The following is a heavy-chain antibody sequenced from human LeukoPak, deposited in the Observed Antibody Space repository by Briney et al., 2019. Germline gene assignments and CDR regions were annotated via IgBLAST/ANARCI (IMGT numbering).Heavy chain of an antibody. V-gene: IGHV3-23*01. Sequence: GGSLRLSCAVSGISLSNYGMSWVRQAPGRGREWVAGIGGSGGSTNSADPVKGRFTISRDNPKHTLYLQLNRLRAEDTAVYFCAKRGVVIRVILVGFHKEAYYFDSWGQGALVTVPS. CDR3: AKRGVVIRVILVGFHKEAYYFDS. J-gene: IGHJ4*02. CDR1: GISLSNYG. CDR2: IGGSGGST. D-gene: IGHD3-22*01.